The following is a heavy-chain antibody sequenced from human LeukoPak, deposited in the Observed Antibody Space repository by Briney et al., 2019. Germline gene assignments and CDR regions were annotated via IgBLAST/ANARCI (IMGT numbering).Heavy chain of an antibody. V-gene: IGHV1-2*02. D-gene: IGHD4-17*01. CDR3: ARSRLLRSYFDY. J-gene: IGHJ4*02. CDR2: INPNSGGT. Sequence: ASVKVSCKASGYTFTSYDINWVRQAPGQGLEWMGWINPNSGGTNDAQKFQGRVAMTRDTSITTAYMELSRLRSDDTAVYYCARSRLLRSYFDYWGQGTLVTVSS. CDR1: GYTFTSYD.